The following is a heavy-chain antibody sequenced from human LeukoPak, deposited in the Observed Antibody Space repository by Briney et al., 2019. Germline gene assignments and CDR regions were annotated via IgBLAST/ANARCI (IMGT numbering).Heavy chain of an antibody. J-gene: IGHJ6*02. V-gene: IGHV4-34*01. CDR3: ARGPPRTAYYYYGMDV. Sequence: SETLSLTCAVYGGSFSGYYWSWLRQPPGKGLEWLGEINHSGSTNYNPSLKSRVTISVDTSKNQFSLKLSSVTAADTAVYYCARGPPRTAYYYYGMDVWGQGTTVTVS. D-gene: IGHD1/OR15-1a*01. CDR1: GGSFSGYY. CDR2: INHSGST.